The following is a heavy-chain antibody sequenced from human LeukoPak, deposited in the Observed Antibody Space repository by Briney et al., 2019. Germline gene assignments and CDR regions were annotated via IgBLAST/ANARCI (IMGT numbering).Heavy chain of an antibody. J-gene: IGHJ6*02. CDR3: VRGGHKLDIETSRYYYGLDV. D-gene: IGHD2-2*03. V-gene: IGHV3-74*03. Sequence: PGGSLRLSCAASGITLSDYWMYWVRQGPGKGLVHVSRIESDGTRTVYADSVTGRFTISRDNAKNTMYLQMNSLRAEDTAVYYCVRGGHKLDIETSRYYYGLDVWGQGTTVTVSS. CDR2: IESDGTRT. CDR1: GITLSDYW.